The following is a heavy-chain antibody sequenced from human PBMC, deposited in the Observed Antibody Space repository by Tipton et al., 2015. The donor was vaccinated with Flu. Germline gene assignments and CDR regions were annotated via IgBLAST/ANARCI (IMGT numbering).Heavy chain of an antibody. CDR2: IYYSGST. CDR3: ARHGNDFWSGSPFDY. Sequence: TLSLTCTVSGGSISSYYWSWIRQPPGKGLEWIGYIYYSGSTHYNPSLKSRVTISVDTSKNQFSLKLSSVTAADTAVYYCARHGNDFWSGSPFDYWGQGTLVTVSS. CDR1: GGSISSYY. V-gene: IGHV4-59*08. J-gene: IGHJ4*02. D-gene: IGHD3-3*01.